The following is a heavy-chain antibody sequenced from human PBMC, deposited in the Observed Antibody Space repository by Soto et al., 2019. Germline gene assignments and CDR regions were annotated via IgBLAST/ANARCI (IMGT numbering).Heavy chain of an antibody. Sequence: QIILKESGPTRVKPTQTLALTCTFSGFSLSTSGVGVGWIRQSPGKAPEWLALIYWDDDNRYSPSLNTRLTITKDTSNKQVVRIMTTMDPVDTATYYGAHGLAGGRDWNNGTFAVGGRGTLDTVSS. CDR2: IYWDDDN. J-gene: IGHJ3*01. V-gene: IGHV2-5*02. CDR1: GFSLSTSGVG. CDR3: AHGLAGGRDWNNGTFAV. D-gene: IGHD1-1*01.